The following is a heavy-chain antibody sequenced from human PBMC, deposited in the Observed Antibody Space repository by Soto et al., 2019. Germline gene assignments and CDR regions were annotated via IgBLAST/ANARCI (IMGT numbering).Heavy chain of an antibody. CDR1: GYTFTSYG. Sequence: ASVKVYCKASGYTFTSYGISWVRQAPGQGLEWMGWISAYNGNTNYAQKLQGRVTMTTDTSTSTAYMELRSLRSDDTAVYYCARAYCDGDCYSNDYYFDYWGQGTLDTVS. CDR2: ISAYNGNT. J-gene: IGHJ4*02. CDR3: ARAYCDGDCYSNDYYFDY. D-gene: IGHD2-21*02. V-gene: IGHV1-18*01.